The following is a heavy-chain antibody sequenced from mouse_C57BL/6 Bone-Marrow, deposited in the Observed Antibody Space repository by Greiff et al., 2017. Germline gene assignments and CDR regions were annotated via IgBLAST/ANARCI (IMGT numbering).Heavy chain of an antibody. CDR1: GFTFSSYA. Sequence: EVQLVESGEGLVKPGGSLKLSCAASGFTFSSYAMSWVRQTPEKRLEWVAYISSGGDYIYYTDTVKGRFTFSRDNARNTLYLQMSSLKSEDTAMYYCKREGGSYAMDYGGQGTSVTVSS. V-gene: IGHV5-9-1*02. CDR3: KREGGSYAMDY. CDR2: ISSGGDYI. J-gene: IGHJ4*01. D-gene: IGHD1-1*02.